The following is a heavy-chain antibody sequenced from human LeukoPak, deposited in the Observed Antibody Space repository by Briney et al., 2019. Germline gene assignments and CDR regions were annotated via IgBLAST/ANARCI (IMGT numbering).Heavy chain of an antibody. J-gene: IGHJ4*02. CDR2: VKGDGTKT. CDR1: GFTLNDYW. D-gene: IGHD2-2*01. CDR3: TGDGAESTPNDY. Sequence: GGSLRLSCATSGFTLNDYWIHWVRQAPGKGLYWVSGVKGDGTKTVYADSVKGRFTVSRDNARDALFLQMNSLRAEDSAVYYCTGDGAESTPNDYWGQGTLVTVSS. V-gene: IGHV3-74*01.